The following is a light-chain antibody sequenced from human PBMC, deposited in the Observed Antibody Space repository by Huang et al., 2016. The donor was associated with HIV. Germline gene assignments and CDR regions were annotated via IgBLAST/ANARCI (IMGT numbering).Light chain of an antibody. CDR2: LAS. J-gene: IGKJ5*01. Sequence: DIVMTQSPLSLHVTPGEPASISCRSRKSLKHCNGFHFLDLYLQKPWQSPQILIYLASVRTSGVPNRFSGSGSGTDFTLKVSKVEADDVGLYYCMQGLQTPITFGQGTRLEI. CDR3: MQGLQTPIT. V-gene: IGKV2-28*01. CDR1: KSLKHCNGFHF.